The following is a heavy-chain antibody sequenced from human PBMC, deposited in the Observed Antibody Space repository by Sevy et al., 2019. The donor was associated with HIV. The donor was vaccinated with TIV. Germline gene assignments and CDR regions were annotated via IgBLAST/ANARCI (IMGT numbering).Heavy chain of an antibody. J-gene: IGHJ6*02. CDR1: GYTFPGYY. Sequence: ASVKVSCKASGYTFPGYYMHWVRQAPGQGLEWMGWITPNSGGTNYAQKFQGRVTMPRHTSISTAYMELSRLRSDDTAVYYCATDSNVDYYYYGMDVWGQGTTVTVSS. CDR3: ATDSNVDYYYYGMDV. CDR2: ITPNSGGT. V-gene: IGHV1-2*02.